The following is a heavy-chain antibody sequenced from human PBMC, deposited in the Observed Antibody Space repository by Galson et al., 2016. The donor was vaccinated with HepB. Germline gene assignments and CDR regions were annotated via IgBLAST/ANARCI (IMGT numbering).Heavy chain of an antibody. CDR3: VASLGMKFYSDTTGGIFDS. D-gene: IGHD3-22*01. V-gene: IGHV5-51*01. CDR1: GYSFTSYW. CDR2: IYPGDSDT. J-gene: IGHJ4*02. Sequence: QSGAEVKKPGESLTISCKGSGYSFTSYWIGWVRQMPGKGLEWMGIIYPGDSDTRYSPSFQGQVSISADKSITTAYLQWSSLKASDTALYYCVASLGMKFYSDTTGGIFDSWGQGTLVTVSS.